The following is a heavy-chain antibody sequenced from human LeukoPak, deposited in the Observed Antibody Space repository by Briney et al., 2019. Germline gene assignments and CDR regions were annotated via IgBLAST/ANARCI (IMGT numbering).Heavy chain of an antibody. CDR1: GFTFTNYW. V-gene: IGHV3-7*04. D-gene: IGHD3-16*01. Sequence: GGSLRLSCAASGFTFTNYWMSWVRQAPGKGLEWVANVKEDGSEKYYVDSVKGRFTISRDDAKKSLSLQMNSLRGEDTAVYYCGRGGGYFDNWGQGTLVTVSS. J-gene: IGHJ4*02. CDR2: VKEDGSEK. CDR3: GRGGGYFDN.